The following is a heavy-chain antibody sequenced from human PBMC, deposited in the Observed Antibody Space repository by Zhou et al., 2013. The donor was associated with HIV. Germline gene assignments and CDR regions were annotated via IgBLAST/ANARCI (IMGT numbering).Heavy chain of an antibody. D-gene: IGHD1-26*01. V-gene: IGHV1-69*05. J-gene: IGHJ4*02. CDR2: IIPIFGTA. CDR1: GGTFSSYA. Sequence: QVQLVQSGAEVKKPGSSVKVSCKASGGTFSSYAISWVRQAPGQGLEWMGGIIPIFGTANYAQKFQGRVTITTDESTSTAYMELSSLRSEDTAVYYCARDRDIGGSYYFDYWGQGTLVTVSS. CDR3: ARDRDIGGSYYFDY.